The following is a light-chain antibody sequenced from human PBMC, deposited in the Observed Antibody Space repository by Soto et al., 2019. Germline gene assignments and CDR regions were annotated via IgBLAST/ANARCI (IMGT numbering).Light chain of an antibody. V-gene: IGLV2-8*01. CDR2: AVN. J-gene: IGLJ1*01. CDR1: SSDVGGYKY. Sequence: QSVLTQPPSASGSPGQSVTISCTGTSSDVGGYKYVSWYQQYPGKAPKLMIYAVNKRPSGVPDRFSGSKSGNTASLTVSGLQAEDEADSYCSSYAGSNNYVFGTGTKVTVL. CDR3: SSYAGSNNYV.